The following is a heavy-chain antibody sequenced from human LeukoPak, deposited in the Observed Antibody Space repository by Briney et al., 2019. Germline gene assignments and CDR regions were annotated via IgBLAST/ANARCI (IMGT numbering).Heavy chain of an antibody. V-gene: IGHV4-38-2*02. D-gene: IGHD6-19*01. J-gene: IGHJ4*02. Sequence: PSETLSLTCTVSGYSISSGYYWGWIRQPPGKGLEWIGSIYHSGSTYYNPSLKSRVTISVDTSENQFSLKLSSVTAADTAVYYCARLIGASGWPYYFDYWGQGTLVTVSS. CDR1: GYSISSGYY. CDR2: IYHSGST. CDR3: ARLIGASGWPYYFDY.